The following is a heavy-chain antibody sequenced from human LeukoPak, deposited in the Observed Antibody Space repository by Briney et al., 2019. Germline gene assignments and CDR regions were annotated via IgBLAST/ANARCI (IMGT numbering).Heavy chain of an antibody. V-gene: IGHV1-2*02. CDR3: ASWAGGNAPVASFDY. D-gene: IGHD2-21*01. CDR2: INLNSGDT. CDR1: GYTFTGYY. J-gene: IGHJ4*02. Sequence: ASVNVSCKPSGYTFTGYYMHWMRQAPGQGLDWVGWINLNSGDTNYAQKFQGRVTMTRDTSISTAYMELRRLRSDDTAVYYCASWAGGNAPVASFDYWGQGTLVTVSS.